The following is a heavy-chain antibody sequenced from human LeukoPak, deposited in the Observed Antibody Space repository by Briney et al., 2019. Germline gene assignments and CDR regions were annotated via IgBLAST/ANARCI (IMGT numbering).Heavy chain of an antibody. V-gene: IGHV1-2*02. D-gene: IGHD1-1*01. CDR3: ATDGINNYYYHYYMDV. CDR1: GYTFTDYY. Sequence: ASVKVSCKASGYTFTDYYMHWVRQAPGQGLEWMGWINPNSGGTNYAQKFQGRVTMTRDTSISTAYMELSRLRSDDTAVYYCATDGINNYYYHYYMDVWGKGTTVTISS. CDR2: INPNSGGT. J-gene: IGHJ6*03.